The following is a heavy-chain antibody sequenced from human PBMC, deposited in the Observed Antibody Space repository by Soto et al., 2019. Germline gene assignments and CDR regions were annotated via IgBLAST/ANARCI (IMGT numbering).Heavy chain of an antibody. D-gene: IGHD4-17*01. CDR1: GGTFSTYA. Sequence: QVQLVQSGAEVKKPGSSVKVSCKASGGTFSTYAISWVRQAPGQGLEWMGEIIPMFGTANYAQKFHGRVTITADESTSTAYMELSGLRSEDTAVYYCAKRLVSTVTKGFDNWGQGTLVTVSS. V-gene: IGHV1-69*01. CDR2: IIPMFGTA. CDR3: AKRLVSTVTKGFDN. J-gene: IGHJ4*02.